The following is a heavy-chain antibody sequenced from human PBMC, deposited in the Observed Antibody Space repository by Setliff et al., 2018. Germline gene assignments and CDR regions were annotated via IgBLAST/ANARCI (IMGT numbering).Heavy chain of an antibody. D-gene: IGHD2-15*01. V-gene: IGHV3-23*01. CDR2: ISGSGGST. J-gene: IGHJ1*01. CDR1: GFTFSSYA. Sequence: GSLRLSCAASGFTFSSYAMSWVRQAPGKGLEWVSAISGSGGSTYYADSVKGRLTISRDNSKNTLYLQMNSLRAEDTAVYYCAKDGGYCSGGSCPAEYFQHWGQGTLVTVSS. CDR3: AKDGGYCSGGSCPAEYFQH.